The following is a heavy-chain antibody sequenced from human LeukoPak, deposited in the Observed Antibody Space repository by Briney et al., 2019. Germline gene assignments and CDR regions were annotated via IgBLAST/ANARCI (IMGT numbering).Heavy chain of an antibody. V-gene: IGHV3-23*01. D-gene: IGHD6-19*01. CDR2: ISSSDGST. Sequence: PGGSLRLSCAASRFTFTSYTMSWVRQAPGKGLEWVSVISSSDGSTYYADSVKGRFTISRDNSKNTLYLQMNSLRAEDTAVYYCAKFPTRDSEQWPTWGQGTLVTVSS. CDR3: AKFPTRDSEQWPT. J-gene: IGHJ5*02. CDR1: RFTFTSYT.